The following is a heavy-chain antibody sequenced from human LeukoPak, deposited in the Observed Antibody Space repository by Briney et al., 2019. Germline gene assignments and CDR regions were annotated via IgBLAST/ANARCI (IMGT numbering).Heavy chain of an antibody. CDR1: GFTSSSYA. J-gene: IGHJ4*02. CDR2: ISGSGGST. V-gene: IGHV3-23*01. CDR3: AKRSNPLSWHFDY. D-gene: IGHD4-11*01. Sequence: PGGSLRLSCAASGFTSSSYAMSWVRQAPGKGLEWVSAISGSGGSTYYADSVKGRFTISRDNSKNTLYLQMNSLRAEDTAVHYCAKRSNPLSWHFDYWGQGTLVTVSS.